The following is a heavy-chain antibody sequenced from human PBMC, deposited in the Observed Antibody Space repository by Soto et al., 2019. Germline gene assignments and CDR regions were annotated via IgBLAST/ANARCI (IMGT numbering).Heavy chain of an antibody. V-gene: IGHV3-21*01. J-gene: IGHJ6*02. CDR2: ISGSGSYI. CDR3: ARVLQVGYSYGYDYYYYGMDV. D-gene: IGHD5-18*01. CDR1: GFTFSSYA. Sequence: GGSLRLSCAASGFTFSSYAMSWVRQAPGKGLEWVSAISGSGSYIYYADSVKGRFTISRDNAKNSLYLQMNSLRAEDTAVYYCARVLQVGYSYGYDYYYYGMDVWGQGTTVTVSS.